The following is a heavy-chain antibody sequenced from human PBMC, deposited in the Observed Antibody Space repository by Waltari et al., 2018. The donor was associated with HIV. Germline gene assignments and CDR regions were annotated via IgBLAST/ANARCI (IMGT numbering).Heavy chain of an antibody. CDR3: ARGIFGGNPGY. Sequence: QLQLRESGPGLVKPLETLALNCSVSGGSITSYLWSWYRQPPGKGLEWIGYIHSTGSTNYNPSLKSRVTISVDTSKTVFSLQLNSGTAADTAIYYCARGIFGGNPGYWGRGTLITVS. J-gene: IGHJ4*02. D-gene: IGHD2-15*01. CDR1: GGSITSYL. V-gene: IGHV4-59*01. CDR2: IHSTGST.